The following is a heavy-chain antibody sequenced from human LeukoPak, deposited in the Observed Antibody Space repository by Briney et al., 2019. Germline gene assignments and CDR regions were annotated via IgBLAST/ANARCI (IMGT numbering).Heavy chain of an antibody. J-gene: IGHJ4*02. D-gene: IGHD6-6*01. Sequence: SETLSLTCAVSGGSISNYYWSWIRQPPAKGLEWIGYIHNNVTTDYNPSLKSRVTIAVDTSKTQFSLKLRSVTAAHTAVYYCACSSSAGPEYWGQGILVTVSS. CDR3: ACSSSAGPEY. CDR2: IHNNVTT. V-gene: IGHV4-59*08. CDR1: GGSISNYY.